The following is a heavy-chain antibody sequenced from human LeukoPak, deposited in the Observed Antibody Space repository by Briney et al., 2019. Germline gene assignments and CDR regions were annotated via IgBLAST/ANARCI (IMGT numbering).Heavy chain of an antibody. J-gene: IGHJ6*02. CDR2: IYYSGST. Sequence: SETLSLTCTVSGGSISSYYWSWIRQPPGKGLEWIGYIYYSGSTNYTPSLKSRVTISVDTSKNQFSLKLSSVTAADTAVYYCARQGSSGWYYYYYGMDVWGQGTTVTVSS. CDR3: ARQGSSGWYYYYYGMDV. CDR1: GGSISSYY. D-gene: IGHD6-19*01. V-gene: IGHV4-59*01.